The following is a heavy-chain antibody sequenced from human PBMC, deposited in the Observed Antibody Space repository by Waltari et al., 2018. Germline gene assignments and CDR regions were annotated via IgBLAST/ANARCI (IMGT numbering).Heavy chain of an antibody. CDR3: VTTGVAGFY. V-gene: IGHV3-74*01. CDR1: GFTFSHSW. J-gene: IGHJ4*02. Sequence: EVQLVESGGGLVQPGGSLRLSCAAYGFTFSHSWMYWVRQGPGKGLVWVSRISMDGSIVNYAESVEGRFTISRDNAKSTLFLQMNSLRVDDTALYYGVTTGVAGFYWGQGTRVTVSS. D-gene: IGHD6-19*01. CDR2: ISMDGSIV.